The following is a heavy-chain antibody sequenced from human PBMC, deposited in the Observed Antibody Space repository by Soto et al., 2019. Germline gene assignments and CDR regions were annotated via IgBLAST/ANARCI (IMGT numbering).Heavy chain of an antibody. D-gene: IGHD1-1*01. CDR3: AKFEGHPLEYWYLDF. CDR2: IHGGGGAT. V-gene: IGHV3-23*01. J-gene: IGHJ2*01. Sequence: EVQLLESGGGLVQPGGSLRLSCAASGFTFSAYAMGWVSQAPGKGLEWVSTIHGGGGATNYADSVKGRFTISRDDSKNTLYAQMNSLRAEDTAVYYCAKFEGHPLEYWYLDFWGRGTLVTVSS. CDR1: GFTFSAYA.